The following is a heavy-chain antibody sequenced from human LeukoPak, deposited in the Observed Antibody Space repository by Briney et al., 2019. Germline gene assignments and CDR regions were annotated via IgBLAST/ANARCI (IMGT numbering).Heavy chain of an antibody. CDR2: IRSKAYGGTT. Sequence: GGSLRLSCAASGFTFSTYNMNWVRQAPGKGLEWVGFIRSKAYGGTTEYAASVKGRFTISRDDSKSIAYLQMNSLKTEDTAVYYCTRGFWSGYSPYYFDYWGQGTLVTVSS. J-gene: IGHJ4*02. CDR1: GFTFSTYN. D-gene: IGHD3-3*01. CDR3: TRGFWSGYSPYYFDY. V-gene: IGHV3-49*04.